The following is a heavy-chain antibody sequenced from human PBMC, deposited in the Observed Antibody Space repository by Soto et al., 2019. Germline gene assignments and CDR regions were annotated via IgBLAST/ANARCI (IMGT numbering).Heavy chain of an antibody. D-gene: IGHD6-19*01. Sequence: VASVKVSCKVSGYTLTELSMHWVRQAPGKGLEWMGGFDPEDGETIYAQKFQGRVTMTEDTSTDTAYMELSSLRSEDTAVYYCAKAPTSSGWYRFDYWGQGTLVTVSS. CDR2: FDPEDGET. V-gene: IGHV1-24*01. CDR1: GYTLTELS. CDR3: AKAPTSSGWYRFDY. J-gene: IGHJ4*02.